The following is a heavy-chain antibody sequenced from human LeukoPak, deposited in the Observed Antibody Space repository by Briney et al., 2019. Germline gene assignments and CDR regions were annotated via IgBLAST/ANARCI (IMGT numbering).Heavy chain of an antibody. V-gene: IGHV3-20*04. J-gene: IGHJ4*02. Sequence: GGSLRLSCVASGFTFDDYGMSWVRQAPGKGLEWVSGINWNGGSTGYADSVKGRFTISRDNAKNSLYLQMNSLRAEDTALYYCASSFCSSTSCALNYFDYWGQGTLVTVSS. CDR3: ASSFCSSTSCALNYFDY. CDR1: GFTFDDYG. D-gene: IGHD2-2*01. CDR2: INWNGGST.